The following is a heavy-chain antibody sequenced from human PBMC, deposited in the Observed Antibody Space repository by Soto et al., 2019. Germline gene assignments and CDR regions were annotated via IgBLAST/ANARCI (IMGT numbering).Heavy chain of an antibody. J-gene: IGHJ4*02. Sequence: SETLSLTCTVSGGSISSYYWSWIRQPPGKGLEWIGYIYYSGSTNYNPSLKSRVTISVDTSKNQFSLKLSSVTAADTAVYYCARRGGYPTIDYWGQGTLVTVSS. CDR1: GGSISSYY. V-gene: IGHV4-59*08. CDR2: IYYSGST. CDR3: ARRGGYPTIDY. D-gene: IGHD1-26*01.